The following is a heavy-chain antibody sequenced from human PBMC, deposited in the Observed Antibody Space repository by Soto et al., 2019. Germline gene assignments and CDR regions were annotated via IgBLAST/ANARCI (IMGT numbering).Heavy chain of an antibody. J-gene: IGHJ6*02. Sequence: GGSLRLSCAASGSTFSNAWMSWVRQAPGKGLEWVGRIKSKTDGGTTDYAAPVKGRFTISRDDSKNTLYLQMNSLKTEDTAVYYCTTAVVVNRGGYYYGMDVWGQGTTVTVSS. CDR1: GSTFSNAW. CDR2: IKSKTDGGTT. D-gene: IGHD3-22*01. V-gene: IGHV3-15*01. CDR3: TTAVVVNRGGYYYGMDV.